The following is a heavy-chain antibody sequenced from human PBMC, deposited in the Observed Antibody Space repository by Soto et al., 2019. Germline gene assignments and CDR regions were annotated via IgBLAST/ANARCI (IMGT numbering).Heavy chain of an antibody. D-gene: IGHD3-16*02. CDR2: INPNSGGT. Sequence: ASVKVSCKASGYTFTGYYMHWVRQAPGQGLEWMGWINPNSGGTNYAQKFQGWVTMTRDTSISTAYMELSRLRSDDTAVYYCAREGYDYVWGSYRSHRPKDNTFDIWGQGTMVTVSS. V-gene: IGHV1-2*04. J-gene: IGHJ3*02. CDR1: GYTFTGYY. CDR3: AREGYDYVWGSYRSHRPKDNTFDI.